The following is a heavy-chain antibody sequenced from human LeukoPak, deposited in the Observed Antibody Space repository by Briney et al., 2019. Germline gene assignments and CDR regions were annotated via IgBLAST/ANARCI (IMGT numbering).Heavy chain of an antibody. V-gene: IGHV1-2*02. CDR2: INPNSGGT. CDR1: GYTFTGYY. CDR3: ARDREWESRRKPNDAFDI. J-gene: IGHJ3*02. D-gene: IGHD1-26*01. Sequence: ASVKVSCKASGYTFTGYYMHWVRQAPGQGLEWMGWINPNSGGTNYAQKFQGRVTMTRDTSISTAYMELSRLRSDDTAVYYCARDREWESRRKPNDAFDIWGQGTMVTVSS.